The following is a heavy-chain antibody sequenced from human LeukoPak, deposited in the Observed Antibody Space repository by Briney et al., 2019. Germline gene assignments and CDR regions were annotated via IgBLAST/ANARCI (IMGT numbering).Heavy chain of an antibody. CDR2: INPNSGGT. CDR1: GYTFTGYY. V-gene: IGHV1-2*06. D-gene: IGHD1-14*01. CDR3: ARDGTYRQAPNYYYYYMDV. J-gene: IGHJ6*03. Sequence: ASVKVSCKASGYTFTGYYMHWVRQAPGQGLEWMGRINPNSGGTNYAQKFQGRVTMTRDTSISTAYMELSRLRSDDTAVYYCARDGTYRQAPNYYYYYMDVWGKGTTVTVSS.